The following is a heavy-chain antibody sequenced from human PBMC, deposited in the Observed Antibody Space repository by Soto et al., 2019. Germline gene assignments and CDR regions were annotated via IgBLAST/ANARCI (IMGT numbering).Heavy chain of an antibody. J-gene: IGHJ4*02. V-gene: IGHV3-23*01. CDR3: ARLGALSSSLSYFDY. CDR1: GFAFLSYG. CDR2: ITGSGANT. D-gene: IGHD3-16*02. Sequence: EVQLLESGGGLVQPGGSLRLSCAASGFAFLSYGMSWVRQAPGKGLEWVSTITGSGANTYNTDSVKGRFTISRDNSKNPLYVQMNGLRAEDTAVYYCARLGALSSSLSYFDYWGQGTLVTVSS.